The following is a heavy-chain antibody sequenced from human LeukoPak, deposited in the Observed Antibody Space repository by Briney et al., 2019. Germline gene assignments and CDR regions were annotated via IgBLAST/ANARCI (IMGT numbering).Heavy chain of an antibody. J-gene: IGHJ4*02. CDR3: TRDQQTYYDILTGSGFDY. CDR2: ISYDGSNK. D-gene: IGHD3-9*01. Sequence: GGSLRLSCAASGFTFSSYAMHWVRQAPGKGLEWVAVISYDGSNKYYADSVKGRFTISRDNSKNTLYLQMNSLRAEDTAVYYCTRDQQTYYDILTGSGFDYWGQGTLVTVSS. CDR1: GFTFSSYA. V-gene: IGHV3-30-3*01.